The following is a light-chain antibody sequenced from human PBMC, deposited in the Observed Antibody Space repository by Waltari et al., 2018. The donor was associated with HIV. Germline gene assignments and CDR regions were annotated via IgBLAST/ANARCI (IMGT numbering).Light chain of an antibody. CDR2: SSN. V-gene: IGLV1-40*01. CDR1: SPNIGAGFD. CDR3: QSFDNSLSAL. J-gene: IGLJ2*01. Sequence: HSVLTQPPSVSGAPGQRVTISCTGSSPNIGAGFDVHWYQQLPGTAPKLLIFSSNNRPSGVPGRFACTKSGTSASLAITGLQAEDQADYYCQSFDNSLSALFGGGTKLTVL.